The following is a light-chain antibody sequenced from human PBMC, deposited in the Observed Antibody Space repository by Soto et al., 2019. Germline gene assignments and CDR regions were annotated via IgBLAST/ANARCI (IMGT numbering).Light chain of an antibody. Sequence: DIQMTQSPSTLSASVGYRFTITCRASQSISSWLAWYQQKPGKAPKLLIYDVSSLESGVPSRFSGSGSGTEFTLTISSLQSEDFAVYYCQQYNNWWTFGQGTTVDIK. CDR2: DVS. CDR3: QQYNNWWT. CDR1: QSISSW. J-gene: IGKJ1*01. V-gene: IGKV1-5*01.